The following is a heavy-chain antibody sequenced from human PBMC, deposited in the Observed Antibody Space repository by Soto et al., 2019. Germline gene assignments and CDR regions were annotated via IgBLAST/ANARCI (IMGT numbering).Heavy chain of an antibody. CDR3: ARGSSYYGSFMDV. V-gene: IGHV4-34*01. CDR2: INHSGST. Sequence: KASETLSLTCAVYGVSFSGYYWSWIRQPPGKGLEWIGEINHSGSTNYNPSLKSRVTISVDTSKNQFSLKLSSVTAADTAVYYCARGSSYYGSFMDVWGQGTTVTVSS. CDR1: GVSFSGYY. J-gene: IGHJ6*02. D-gene: IGHD3-10*01.